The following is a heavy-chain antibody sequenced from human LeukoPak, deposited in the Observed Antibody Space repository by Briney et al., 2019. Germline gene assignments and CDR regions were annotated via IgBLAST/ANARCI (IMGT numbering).Heavy chain of an antibody. CDR3: ARDLNEGEILTGFPGDY. V-gene: IGHV3-74*01. D-gene: IGHD3-9*01. CDR2: INNDGSTT. J-gene: IGHJ4*02. CDR1: GFTFSRYW. Sequence: GGSLRLSCAASGFTFSRYWMHWVRQAPGKGLVWVSRINNDGSTTTYADSVKGRFTISRDNAKNTLYLQMNSLRAEDTAMYFCARDLNEGEILTGFPGDYWGQGTLVTVSS.